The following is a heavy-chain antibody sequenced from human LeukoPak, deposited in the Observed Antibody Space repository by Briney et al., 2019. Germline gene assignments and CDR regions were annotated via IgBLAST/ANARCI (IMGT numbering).Heavy chain of an antibody. Sequence: SETLSLTCTVSGGSISSGDYYWSWIRQPPGQGLEWIGYIYYSGSTYYNPSLKSRVTISVDTSKNQFSLKLSSVTAADTAVYYCARTNPYYYYYGMDVWGQGTTVTVSS. V-gene: IGHV4-30-4*01. CDR1: GGSISSGDYY. CDR2: IYYSGST. CDR3: ARTNPYYYYYGMDV. J-gene: IGHJ6*02.